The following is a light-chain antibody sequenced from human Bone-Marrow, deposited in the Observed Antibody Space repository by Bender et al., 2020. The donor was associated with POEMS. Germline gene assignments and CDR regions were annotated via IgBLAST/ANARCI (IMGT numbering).Light chain of an antibody. V-gene: IGLV2-8*01. CDR2: EVN. J-gene: IGLJ3*02. CDR1: SSDVGGYNY. Sequence: QSALIQPPSASGSPGQSVTISCTGTSSDVGGYNYVSWYQQHPGKAPKVMIYEVNRRPSGVPDRFSGSKSGKTASLTVSGLQAEDEADYYCSSHAVNNNWVFGGGTKLTVL. CDR3: SSHAVNNNWV.